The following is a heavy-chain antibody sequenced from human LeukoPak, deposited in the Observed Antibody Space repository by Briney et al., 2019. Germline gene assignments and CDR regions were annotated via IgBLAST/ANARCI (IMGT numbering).Heavy chain of an antibody. CDR3: ARALGYYYYMDV. V-gene: IGHV4-61*02. J-gene: IGHJ6*03. Sequence: SQTLSLTCTVSGGSISSGSYYWSWIRQPAGKGLEWIGRIYTSGSTNYNPSLKSRVTISVDTSKNQFSLKLSSVTAADTAVYYCARALGYYYYMDVWGKGTTVTVSS. D-gene: IGHD6-13*01. CDR2: IYTSGST. CDR1: GGSISSGSYY.